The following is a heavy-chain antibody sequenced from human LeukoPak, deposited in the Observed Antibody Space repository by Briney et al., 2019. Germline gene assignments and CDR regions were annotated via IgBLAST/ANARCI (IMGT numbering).Heavy chain of an antibody. CDR1: GHSISNPNW. CDR2: IYHSGST. J-gene: IGHJ4*02. V-gene: IGHV4-4*02. D-gene: IGHD4-23*01. CDR3: AREGAPYSGNSAYFDF. Sequence: SETLSLTCAVSGHSISNPNWWSWVRQPPGKGLEGIGEIYHSGSTQYNPSLKRRVTISIETAKNQFSLKLRSVSAAVAPVYYCAREGAPYSGNSAYFDFWGQGTLVTVSS.